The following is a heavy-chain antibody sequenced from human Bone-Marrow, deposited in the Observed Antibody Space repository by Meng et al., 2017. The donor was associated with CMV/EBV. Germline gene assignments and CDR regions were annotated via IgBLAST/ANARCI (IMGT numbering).Heavy chain of an antibody. CDR1: GFTFSTYW. CDR2: IKQDGSEK. CDR3: ASHNLGYRH. J-gene: IGHJ4*02. D-gene: IGHD5-24*01. Sequence: GGSLRLSCAGSGFTFSTYWMSWVRQAPGKGLEWVANIKQDGSEKYYVDSVKGRFTISRDNAKNSLYLQMNSLRAEDTAVYYCASHNLGYRHWGQGTLVTVSS. V-gene: IGHV3-7*01.